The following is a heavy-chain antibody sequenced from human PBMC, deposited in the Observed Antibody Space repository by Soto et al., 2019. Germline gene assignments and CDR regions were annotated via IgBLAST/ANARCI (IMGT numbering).Heavy chain of an antibody. D-gene: IGHD6-19*01. Sequence: PSETLSLTCTVSGGSISSSSYYWGWIRQPPGKGLEWIGSIYYSGSTYYNPSLKSRVTISVDTSKNQFSLKLSSVTAADTAVYYCARLYVAVAEFDYWGQGTLVSVSS. CDR2: IYYSGST. J-gene: IGHJ4*02. V-gene: IGHV4-39*01. CDR3: ARLYVAVAEFDY. CDR1: GGSISSSSYY.